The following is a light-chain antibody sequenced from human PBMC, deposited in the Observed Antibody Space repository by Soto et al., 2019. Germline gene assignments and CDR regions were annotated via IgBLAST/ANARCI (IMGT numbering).Light chain of an antibody. V-gene: IGLV1-40*01. CDR2: GNN. Sequence: QSVLTQPPSVSGAPGQRVTISCTGSSSNIGAGYDVHWYQQLPGTAPKLLIYGNNNRPSGVPDRFSGSKSGTSADLAITGLQAEDEADYYCLSYDSSLRGSRVFGGGTKLTVL. J-gene: IGLJ2*01. CDR3: LSYDSSLRGSRV. CDR1: SSNIGAGYD.